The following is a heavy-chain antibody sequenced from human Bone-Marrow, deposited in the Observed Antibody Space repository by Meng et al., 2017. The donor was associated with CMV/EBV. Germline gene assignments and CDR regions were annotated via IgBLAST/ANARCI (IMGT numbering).Heavy chain of an antibody. CDR2: IYYSGST. J-gene: IGHJ5*02. D-gene: IGHD6-19*01. CDR1: GFTVTSNY. CDR3: ARLYSGWSGWFDP. V-gene: IGHV4-59*02. Sequence: ESLKISCAASGFTVTSNYMSWVRQAPGKGLEWIGYIYYSGSTNYNPSLKSRVTISVDTSKNQFSLKLSSVTAADTAVYYCARLYSGWSGWFDPWGQGTLVTVSS.